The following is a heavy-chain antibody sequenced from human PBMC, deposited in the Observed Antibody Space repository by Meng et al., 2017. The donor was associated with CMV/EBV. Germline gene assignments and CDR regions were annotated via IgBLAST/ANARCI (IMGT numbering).Heavy chain of an antibody. CDR1: GFTFSSYG. V-gene: IGHV3-30*02. D-gene: IGHD6-19*01. CDR2: IRYDGSNK. Sequence: GESLKISCAASGFTFSSYGMHWVRQAPGKGLEWVAFIRYDGSNKYYADSVKGRFTISRDNSKNTLYLQMNSLRAEDTAVYYCAKGGSGWQLHYFDYWGQGTLVTVSS. CDR3: AKGGSGWQLHYFDY. J-gene: IGHJ4*02.